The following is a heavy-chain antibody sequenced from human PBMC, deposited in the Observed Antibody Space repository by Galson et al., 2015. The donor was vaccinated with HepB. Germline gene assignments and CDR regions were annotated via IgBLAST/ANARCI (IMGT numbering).Heavy chain of an antibody. CDR2: INTNTGNP. CDR3: ARGRREGLYNWFDP. CDR1: GYTFTSYA. V-gene: IGHV7-4-1*02. D-gene: IGHD3-10*01. J-gene: IGHJ5*02. Sequence: SVKVSCKASGYTFTSYAMNWVRQAPGQGLEWMGWINTNTGNPTYAQGFTGRFVFSLDTSVSTAYLQISSLKAEDTAVYYCARGRREGLYNWFDPWGQGILVTVSS.